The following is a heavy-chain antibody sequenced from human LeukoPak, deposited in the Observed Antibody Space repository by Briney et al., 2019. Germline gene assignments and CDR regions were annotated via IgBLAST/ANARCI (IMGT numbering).Heavy chain of an antibody. CDR1: GGSISTYY. V-gene: IGHV4-59*01. CDR2: IYYSGST. CDR3: ARETSSDYYYYMDV. Sequence: SETLSLTCTVSGGSISTYYWSWIRQPPGKGLEWIAYIYYSGSTNYNPSLKSRVTISVDTSNNQFSLYLSSVTAADTAVYYCARETSSDYYYYMDVWGKGPRSPSP. D-gene: IGHD2-2*01. J-gene: IGHJ6*03.